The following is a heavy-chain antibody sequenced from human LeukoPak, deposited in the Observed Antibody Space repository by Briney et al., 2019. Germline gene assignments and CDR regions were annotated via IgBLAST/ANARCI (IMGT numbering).Heavy chain of an antibody. V-gene: IGHV4-59*01. J-gene: IGHJ4*02. D-gene: IGHD6-13*01. CDR1: GGSISSYY. Sequence: SETLSLTCTVSGGSISSYYWSWIRQPPGKGLEWIGYIYYSGSTNFNPSLKSRVTISVDTSKNQFSLKLSSVTAADTAVYYCARSLSGIAAAGPDYWGQGTLVTVSS. CDR3: ARSLSGIAAAGPDY. CDR2: IYYSGST.